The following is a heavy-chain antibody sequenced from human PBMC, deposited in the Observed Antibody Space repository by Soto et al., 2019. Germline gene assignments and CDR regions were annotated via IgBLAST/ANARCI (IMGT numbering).Heavy chain of an antibody. J-gene: IGHJ4*02. D-gene: IGHD5-18*01. V-gene: IGHV2-5*02. CDR3: AHRPRGYSYHFDY. Sequence: QITLKESGPTLVKPTQTLTLTCTFSGFSLTTRGVGVGWIRQPPGKALEWLALIYWADDEGYSPSLTSRLTITKAPSKTQVVLTMTNMDPGNTAPYYCAHRPRGYSYHFDYWGQGTLVTVSS. CDR1: GFSLTTRGVG. CDR2: IYWADDE.